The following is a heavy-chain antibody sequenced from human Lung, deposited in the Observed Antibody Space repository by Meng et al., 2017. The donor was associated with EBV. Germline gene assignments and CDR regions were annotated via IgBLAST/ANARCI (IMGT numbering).Heavy chain of an antibody. V-gene: IGHV1-69*08. CDR3: ARDEGGWLTAPDY. J-gene: IGHJ4*02. CDR2: IIPILGIA. D-gene: IGHD5-24*01. Sequence: QVQLVQAGAEVKKPGSSVKVSCKASGGTFSSHTISWVRQAPGQGLEWMGRIIPILGIANYAQKFQGRVTITADKSTSTAYMELSSLRSEDTAVYYCARDEGGWLTAPDYWGQGTLVTVSS. CDR1: GGTFSSHT.